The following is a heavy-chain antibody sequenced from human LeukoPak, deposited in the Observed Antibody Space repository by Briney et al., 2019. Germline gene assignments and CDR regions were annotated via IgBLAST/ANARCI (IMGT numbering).Heavy chain of an antibody. D-gene: IGHD3-22*01. CDR1: GFTVSSNY. CDR2: IYSGGST. CDR3: ARGSRIYYDSSGYFH. Sequence: GSLRLSCAASGFTVSSNYMSWVRQAPGKGLEWVSVIYSGGSTYYADSVKGRFTISRDNSKNTLYLQMNSLRAEDTAVYYCARGSRIYYDSSGYFHWGQGTLVTVSS. V-gene: IGHV3-53*01. J-gene: IGHJ4*02.